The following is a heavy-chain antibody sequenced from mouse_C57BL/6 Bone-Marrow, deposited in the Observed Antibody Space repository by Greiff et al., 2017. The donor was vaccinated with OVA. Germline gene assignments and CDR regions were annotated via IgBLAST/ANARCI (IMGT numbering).Heavy chain of an antibody. J-gene: IGHJ1*03. CDR2: ISYSGST. D-gene: IGHD4-1*01. CDR3: ARSDWDAWYFDV. CDR1: GYSITSDY. V-gene: IGHV3-8*01. Sequence: EVQLQQSGPGLVKPSQTLSLSCSVTGYSITSDYWNWIRKFPGNKLEYMGYISYSGSTYYNPSLKRRISIPRDSSKNQYYLQLKSVTTEDTATYYCARSDWDAWYFDVWGTGTAVTVTA.